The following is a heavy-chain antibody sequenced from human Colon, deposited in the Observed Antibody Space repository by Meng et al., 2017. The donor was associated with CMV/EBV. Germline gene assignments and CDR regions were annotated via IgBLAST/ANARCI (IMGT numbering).Heavy chain of an antibody. CDR1: GGSISGHY. J-gene: IGHJ5*01. CDR3: ARASAAYSSSWFDY. Sequence: SETLSLTCAASGGSISGHYWSWIRQPPGKGLEWVGQIYYSGSTNYKPSLKSRVTISVDTSKNQFSLKLTTKTVADTAVYYCARASAAYSSSWFDYWGQGTLVTVSS. D-gene: IGHD6-13*01. V-gene: IGHV4-59*11. CDR2: IYYSGST.